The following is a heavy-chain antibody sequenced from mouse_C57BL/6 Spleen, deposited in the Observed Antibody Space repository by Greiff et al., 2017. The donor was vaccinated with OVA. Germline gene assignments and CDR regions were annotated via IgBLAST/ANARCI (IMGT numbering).Heavy chain of an antibody. CDR2: INPNNGGT. J-gene: IGHJ4*01. CDR3: ARGIYYYGSSYVENAMDY. D-gene: IGHD1-1*01. CDR1: GYTFTDYY. Sequence: EVQLQQSGPELVKPGASVKISCKASGYTFTDYYMNWVKQSHGKSLEWIGDINPNNGGTSYNQKFKGKATLTVDKSSSTAYMELRSLTSEDSAVYYCARGIYYYGSSYVENAMDYWGQGTSVTVSS. V-gene: IGHV1-26*01.